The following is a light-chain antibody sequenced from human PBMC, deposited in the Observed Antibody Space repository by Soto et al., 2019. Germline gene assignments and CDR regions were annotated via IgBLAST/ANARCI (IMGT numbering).Light chain of an antibody. CDR3: QSYDSSLSGSV. J-gene: IGLJ2*01. CDR1: SSNIGAGYD. V-gene: IGLV1-40*01. CDR2: GNS. Sequence: QSVLTQPPSVSGAPGQRVTISYTGSSSNIGAGYDVHWYQQLPGTAPKLLIYGNSNRPSGVPDRFAGSKSGTSASLAITGLQAEDEADYYCQSYDSSLSGSVFGGGTKFTVL.